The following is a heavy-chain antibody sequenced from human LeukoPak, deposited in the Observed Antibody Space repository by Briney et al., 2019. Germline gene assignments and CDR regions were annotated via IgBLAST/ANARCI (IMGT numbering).Heavy chain of an antibody. CDR3: ARDLKVYDSSGPQGY. D-gene: IGHD3-22*01. V-gene: IGHV1-2*02. CDR1: GYTFTGYY. CDR2: INPNSGGT. J-gene: IGHJ4*02. Sequence: GASVKVSCKASGYTFTGYYMHWVRQAPGQGLEWMGWINPNSGGTNYAQKFQGRVTMTRDTSISTAYMELSRLRSDDTAVYYCARDLKVYDSSGPQGYWGQGTLVTVSS.